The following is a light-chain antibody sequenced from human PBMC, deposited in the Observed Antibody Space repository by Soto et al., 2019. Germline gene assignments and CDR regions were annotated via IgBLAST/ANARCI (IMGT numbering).Light chain of an antibody. CDR2: EVS. J-gene: IGLJ2*01. Sequence: QSALTQPPSASGSPGQSVTISCTGTGSDVGGYSSVSWYQQHPGKAPKLMMYEVSKRPSGVPDRFSGSKSGNTASLTVSGLQAEDEADYYCSSYAGSNNLVFGGGTQLTVL. CDR3: SSYAGSNNLV. V-gene: IGLV2-8*01. CDR1: GSDVGGYSS.